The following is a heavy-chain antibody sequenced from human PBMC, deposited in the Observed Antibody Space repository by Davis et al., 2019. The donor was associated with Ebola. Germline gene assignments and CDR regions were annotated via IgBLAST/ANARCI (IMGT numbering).Heavy chain of an antibody. CDR2: TYYSSKWYN. Sequence: HSQTLSLTCAISGDSVSSGAWNWLRQSPSRGLEWLGRTYYSSKWYNESALSVKSRITISADTAKNQLSLHLNSVTPEDTAVYYCARGWLRSAFDQWGQGPLVTVSS. V-gene: IGHV6-1*01. D-gene: IGHD5-12*01. CDR1: GDSVSSGA. J-gene: IGHJ4*02. CDR3: ARGWLRSAFDQ.